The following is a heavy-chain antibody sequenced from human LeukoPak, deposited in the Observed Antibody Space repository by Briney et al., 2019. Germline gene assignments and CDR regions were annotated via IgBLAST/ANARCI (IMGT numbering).Heavy chain of an antibody. CDR3: PRGRRHWFDP. V-gene: IGHV4-34*01. J-gene: IGHJ5*02. CDR1: GGSFSGYY. Sequence: SETLSLTCAVYGGSFSGYYWSWIRQPPGKGLEWIGEINHSGSTNYNPSLKSRVTISVDTSKNQFSLKLSSVTAADTAVYYCPRGRRHWFDPWGQGTLVTVSS. CDR2: INHSGST.